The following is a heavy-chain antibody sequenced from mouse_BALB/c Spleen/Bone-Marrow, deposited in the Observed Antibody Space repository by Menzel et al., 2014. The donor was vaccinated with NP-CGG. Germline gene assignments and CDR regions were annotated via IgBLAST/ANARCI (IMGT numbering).Heavy chain of an antibody. J-gene: IGHJ4*01. V-gene: IGHV1S127*01. Sequence: VQLQQPGAELVKPGASVKMSCKASGYTFTSYWMHWVKQRPGQGLEWIGVIDPSDSYTSYNQKFKGKATLTVDTSSSTAYMQLSSLTSEDSAVYYCTRRGYYAMDYWGQGTSVTVSS. CDR1: GYTFTSYW. CDR3: TRRGYYAMDY. CDR2: IDPSDSYT.